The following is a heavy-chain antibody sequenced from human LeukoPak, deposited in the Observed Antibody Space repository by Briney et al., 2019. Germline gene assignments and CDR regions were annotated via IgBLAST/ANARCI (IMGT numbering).Heavy chain of an antibody. CDR1: GFIFSSDA. V-gene: IGHV3-23*01. D-gene: IGHD3-22*01. CDR3: AKVAPHLSSYYYDSSGYWWFDP. CDR2: ISGSGGST. J-gene: IGHJ5*02. Sequence: GGSLRLSCAASGFIFSSDAMSWVRQAPGKGLEWVSAISGSGGSTYYADSVKGRFTISRDNSKNTLYLQMNSLRAEDTAVYYCAKVAPHLSSYYYDSSGYWWFDPWGQGTLVTVSS.